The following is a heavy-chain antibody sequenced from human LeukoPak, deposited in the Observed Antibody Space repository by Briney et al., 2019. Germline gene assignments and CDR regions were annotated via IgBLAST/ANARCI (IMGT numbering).Heavy chain of an antibody. D-gene: IGHD1-26*01. CDR2: IKEDGSEK. CDR1: GFTSSSYW. Sequence: PGGSLRLSCAVSGFTSSSYWMTWVRQAPGKGLEWVANIKEDGSEKYYVDSVKGRFTISRDNAKNSLYLQMNSLRAEDTAVYYCARDRGSGSSQTHEYSEYWGQGTLVTVSS. J-gene: IGHJ1*01. CDR3: ARDRGSGSSQTHEYSEY. V-gene: IGHV3-7*01.